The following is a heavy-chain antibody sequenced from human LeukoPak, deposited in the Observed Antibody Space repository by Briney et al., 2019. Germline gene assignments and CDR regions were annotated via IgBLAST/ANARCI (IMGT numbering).Heavy chain of an antibody. CDR3: ARAGSYRGYFDY. CDR1: GGSISSYY. D-gene: IGHD1-26*01. V-gene: IGHV4-59*01. Sequence: SETLSLTCTVSGGSISSYYWSWIRQPPGKGLEWIGYIYYTGSTNYNPSLKSRVTISVDPSKNQFSLKLRSVTAADTAVFYCARAGSYRGYFDYWGQGTLVTVSS. CDR2: IYYTGST. J-gene: IGHJ4*02.